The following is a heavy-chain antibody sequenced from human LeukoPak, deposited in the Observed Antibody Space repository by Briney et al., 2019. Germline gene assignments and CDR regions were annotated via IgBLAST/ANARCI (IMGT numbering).Heavy chain of an antibody. J-gene: IGHJ5*02. V-gene: IGHV4-34*08. CDR1: GFTFSNAW. CDR2: IKHSGST. CDR3: AISTYNPVAGDNWFDP. Sequence: PGGSLRLSCAASGFTFSNAWMSWVRQAPGKGLEWIGEIKHSGSTNYNPSLKSRVTISIDTSKNQFSLKLSSVTAADTAVYYCAISTYNPVAGDNWFDPWGQGTLVTVSS. D-gene: IGHD6-19*01.